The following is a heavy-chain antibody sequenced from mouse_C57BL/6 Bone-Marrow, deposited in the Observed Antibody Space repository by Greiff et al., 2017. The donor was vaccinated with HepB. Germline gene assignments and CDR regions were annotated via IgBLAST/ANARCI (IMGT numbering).Heavy chain of an antibody. D-gene: IGHD1-1*01. J-gene: IGHJ4*01. Sequence: VQLKESGPGLVKPSQSLSLTCSVPGYSITSGYSWNWIRQFPGNKLEWMGYISYDGSNNYNPSLKNRISITRDTSTNQFFLKLNSVTTEDTATDDWAKKGYYYGSSPYYAMDYWGQGTSVTVSS. CDR1: GYSITSGYS. CDR3: AKKGYYYGSSPYYAMDY. CDR2: ISYDGSN. V-gene: IGHV3-6*01.